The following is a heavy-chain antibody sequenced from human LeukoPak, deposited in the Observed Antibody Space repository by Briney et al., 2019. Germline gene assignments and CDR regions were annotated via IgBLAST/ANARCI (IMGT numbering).Heavy chain of an antibody. Sequence: SQTLSLTCTVSGGSISSGDYYWSWIRQPPGKGLEWIGYIYYSGSTYYNPSLKSRVTISVDKSKNQFSLKLSSVTAADTAVYYCARGYKAAASIYYYYYGMDVWGQGTTVTVSS. CDR1: GGSISSGDYY. CDR3: ARGYKAAASIYYYYYGMDV. J-gene: IGHJ6*02. D-gene: IGHD6-13*01. CDR2: IYYSGST. V-gene: IGHV4-30-4*01.